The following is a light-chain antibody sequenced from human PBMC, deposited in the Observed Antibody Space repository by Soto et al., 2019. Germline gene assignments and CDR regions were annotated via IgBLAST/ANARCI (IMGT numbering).Light chain of an antibody. V-gene: IGKV1-27*01. CDR2: AAS. Sequence: DIQMTQSPSSLSASVGDRVTITCRASQDINQFLAWFQQKPGKVPKLLIYAASTLQSGVPSRFSGSGSGTDFTLTISSLGPEDVATYYCQKYSNNPPGYTFGQGTKLDIK. CDR3: QKYSNNPPGYT. J-gene: IGKJ2*01. CDR1: QDINQF.